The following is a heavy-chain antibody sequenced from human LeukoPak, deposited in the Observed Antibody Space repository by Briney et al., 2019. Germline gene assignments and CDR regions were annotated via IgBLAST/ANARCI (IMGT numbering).Heavy chain of an antibody. CDR2: INTNTGNP. Sequence: ASVKVSCKASGYTFTSYAMNWVRRAPGQGLEWMGWINTNTGNPTYAQGFTGRFVFSLDTSVSTAYLQISSLKAEDTAVYYCARGGSPIVVVPAANDYWGQGTLVTVSS. CDR3: ARGGSPIVVVPAANDY. CDR1: GYTFTSYA. V-gene: IGHV7-4-1*02. J-gene: IGHJ4*02. D-gene: IGHD2-2*01.